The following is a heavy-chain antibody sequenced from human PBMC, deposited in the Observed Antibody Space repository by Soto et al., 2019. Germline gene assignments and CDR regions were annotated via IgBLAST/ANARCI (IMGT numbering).Heavy chain of an antibody. CDR3: ARANSYGDESYYYYYGMDV. CDR2: IYYSGST. V-gene: IGHV4-31*03. D-gene: IGHD4-17*01. Sequence: TLCLTGTVSGGSISSGGYYWSWIRQHPGKGLEWIGYIYYSGSTYYNPSLKSRVTISVDTSKNQFSLKLSSVTAADTAVYYCARANSYGDESYYYYYGMDVSGQGTTVTVSS. CDR1: GGSISSGGYY. J-gene: IGHJ6*02.